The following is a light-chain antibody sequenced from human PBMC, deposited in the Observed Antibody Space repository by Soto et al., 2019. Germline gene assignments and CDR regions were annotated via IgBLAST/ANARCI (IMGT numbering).Light chain of an antibody. V-gene: IGLV1-44*01. J-gene: IGLJ3*02. CDR3: AAWYDTLNGLV. Sequence: QSVLTQPPSASGTPGQRVTISCSGSSSNIGTNSINWYQQLPGTAPKLLIFTNTQRPSGVPDRFSGSKSGTSASLAISGLRSEDDADYYCAAWYDTLNGLVFGGGTQLTVL. CDR2: TNT. CDR1: SSNIGTNS.